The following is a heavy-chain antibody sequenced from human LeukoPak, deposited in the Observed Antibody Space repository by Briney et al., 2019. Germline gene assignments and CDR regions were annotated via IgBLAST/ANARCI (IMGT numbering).Heavy chain of an antibody. J-gene: IGHJ4*02. V-gene: IGHV3-72*01. CDR2: CRNKANSYTT. Sequence: KGLEWVGRCRNKANSYTTEYAASVEGRFTISRDDSTNSLYLPMNSLKAEDTAVYYCAGEAGSYGPVVYWVQGTLVTGPS. CDR3: AGEAGSYGPVVY. D-gene: IGHD3-10*01.